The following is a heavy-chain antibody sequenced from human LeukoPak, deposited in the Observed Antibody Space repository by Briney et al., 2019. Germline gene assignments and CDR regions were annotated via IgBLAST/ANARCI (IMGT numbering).Heavy chain of an antibody. CDR1: GFTFDDYA. CDR2: IWYDGSNK. Sequence: QAGGSLRLSCAASGFTFDDYAMHWVRQAPGKGLEWVAVIWYDGSNKYYADSVKGRFTISRDNSKNTLYLQMNSLRAEDMAVYYCARARGSYPFDAFDIWGQGTMVTVSS. D-gene: IGHD1-26*01. V-gene: IGHV3-33*08. J-gene: IGHJ3*02. CDR3: ARARGSYPFDAFDI.